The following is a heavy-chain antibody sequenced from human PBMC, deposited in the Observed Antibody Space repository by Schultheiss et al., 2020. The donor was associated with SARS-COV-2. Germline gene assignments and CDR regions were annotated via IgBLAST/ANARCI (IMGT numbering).Heavy chain of an antibody. Sequence: GESLKISCAASGFTFSSYAMSWVRQAPGKGLEWVSAISGSGGSTYYADSVKGRFTISRENAKNSLYLQMNSLRAEDTAVYYCASDYSNSKYGMDVWGQGTTVTVSS. V-gene: IGHV3-23*01. J-gene: IGHJ6*02. D-gene: IGHD4-11*01. CDR2: ISGSGGST. CDR1: GFTFSSYA. CDR3: ASDYSNSKYGMDV.